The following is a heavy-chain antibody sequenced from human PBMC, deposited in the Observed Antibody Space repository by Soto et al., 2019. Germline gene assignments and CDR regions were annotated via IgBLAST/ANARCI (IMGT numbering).Heavy chain of an antibody. J-gene: IGHJ6*02. V-gene: IGHV3-43D*04. CDR1: GFTFDDFA. Sequence: RRLSCAASGFTFDDFAMCWVRQVPGKGLEWISLVNWGGDTTFYAESVKGRFIISRDNSKNSVYLQMNSLRSEDSAVYYCAKGATVTTHYQYYGMDVWGQGTTVTVSS. CDR3: AKGATVTTHYQYYGMDV. CDR2: VNWGGDTT. D-gene: IGHD4-17*01.